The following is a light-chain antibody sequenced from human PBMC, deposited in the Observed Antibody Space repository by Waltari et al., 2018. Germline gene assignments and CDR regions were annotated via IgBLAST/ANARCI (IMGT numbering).Light chain of an antibody. V-gene: IGKV1-39*01. CDR2: AAS. J-gene: IGKJ3*01. Sequence: DIQMTQSPSSLSASVGDSVTITCRASQSISSYLNWYQQKQGKAPKLLIYAASSLQSGVPSRFSGSGSGTDFTLTISSLQPEDFATYYCQQSYSTPFTFGPGTKVDIK. CDR1: QSISSY. CDR3: QQSYSTPFT.